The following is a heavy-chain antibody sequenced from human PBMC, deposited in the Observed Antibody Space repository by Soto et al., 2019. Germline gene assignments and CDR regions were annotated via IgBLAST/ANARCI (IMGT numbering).Heavy chain of an antibody. CDR3: AKATATGGGAFDI. CDR1: GFICGSYD. V-gene: IGHV3-23*01. CDR2: ILVDGRT. J-gene: IGHJ3*02. D-gene: IGHD2-8*02. Sequence: QSGGSLRLSCAASGFICGSYDMSWFRQAPGKGLEWVSTILVDGRTFYVDSVKGRFTISRDSSQNTVYLQMNSLTAGDTALYYCAKATATGGGAFDICGQGTKVTVSS.